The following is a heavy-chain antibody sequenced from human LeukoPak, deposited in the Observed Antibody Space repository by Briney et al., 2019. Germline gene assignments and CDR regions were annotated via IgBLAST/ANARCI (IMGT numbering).Heavy chain of an antibody. D-gene: IGHD2-21*02. V-gene: IGHV5-51*01. CDR3: ARQSGDYSYYYYMDV. Sequence: GESLKISWNGSGYRFTSYWIGWVRQKPGKGLEWIGISYPGDSDTRYSPSFRGRVTISADKSISTAYLQWSSLKASDTAMYYCARQSGDYSYYYYMDVWGKGTTVTISS. J-gene: IGHJ6*03. CDR1: GYRFTSYW. CDR2: SYPGDSDT.